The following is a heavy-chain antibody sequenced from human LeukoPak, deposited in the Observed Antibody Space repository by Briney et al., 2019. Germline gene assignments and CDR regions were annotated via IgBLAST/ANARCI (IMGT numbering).Heavy chain of an antibody. D-gene: IGHD2-21*02. Sequence: SETLSLTCTVSGGSISSTYDHWDWIRQPPGKGLEWLGSIRYSGTTYYKPSLKGRVTIFVDTSNNQFSLRLRSVTAADTAVYYCARRLHYFDYWGQGSLVTVSS. V-gene: IGHV4-39*01. CDR3: ARRLHYFDY. J-gene: IGHJ4*02. CDR2: IRYSGTT. CDR1: GGSISSTYDH.